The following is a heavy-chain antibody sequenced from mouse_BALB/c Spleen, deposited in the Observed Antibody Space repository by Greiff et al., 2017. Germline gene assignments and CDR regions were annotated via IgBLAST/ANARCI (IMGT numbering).Heavy chain of an antibody. J-gene: IGHJ3*01. V-gene: IGHV2-6-7*01. CDR2: IWGDGST. CDR1: GFSLTGYG. Sequence: QVQLKQSGPGLVAPSQSLSITCTVSGFSLTGYGVNWVRQPPGKGLEWLGMIWGDGSTDYNSALKSRLSISKDNSKSQVFLKMNSLQTDDTARYYCARGGGTARAAFAYWGQGTLVTVSA. CDR3: ARGGGTARAAFAY. D-gene: IGHD3-3*01.